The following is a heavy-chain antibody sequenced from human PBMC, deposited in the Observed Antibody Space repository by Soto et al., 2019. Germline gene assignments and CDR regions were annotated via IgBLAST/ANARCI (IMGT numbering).Heavy chain of an antibody. CDR1: GFTFSSYG. CDR2: ISGSSSTI. J-gene: IGHJ4*02. V-gene: IGHV3-48*01. Sequence: EVQLVESGGGLVQPGGSLRLSCAASGFTFSSYGMNWVRQAPGEELEWVSYISGSSSTIYYADSVKGRFTISRDNAKNSLFLQMNSLRVEDTAVYYCARHDPDCWGQGTLVTVSS. CDR3: ARHDPDC. D-gene: IGHD1-1*01.